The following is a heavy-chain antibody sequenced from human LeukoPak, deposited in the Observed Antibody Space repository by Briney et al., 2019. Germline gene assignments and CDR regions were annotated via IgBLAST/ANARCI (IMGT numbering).Heavy chain of an antibody. CDR3: ARSSGSYLDAFDI. V-gene: IGHV3-74*01. CDR1: GFTFSPVW. J-gene: IGHJ3*02. Sequence: GGSLRLSCAASGFTFSPVWMHWVRQAPGKGLVWVSRINSDGSSTSYADSVKGRFTISRDNAKNTLYLQMNSLRAEDTAVYYCARSSGSYLDAFDIWGQGTMVTVSS. D-gene: IGHD1-26*01. CDR2: INSDGSST.